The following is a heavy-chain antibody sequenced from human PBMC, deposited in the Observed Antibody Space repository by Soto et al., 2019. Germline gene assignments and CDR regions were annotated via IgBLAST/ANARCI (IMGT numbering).Heavy chain of an antibody. D-gene: IGHD3-22*01. CDR2: INPNSGGT. Sequence: SVKVSCKASGYTFTGYYMHWVRQAPGQGLEWMGWINPNSGGTNYAQKFQGWVTMTRDTSISTAYMELSRLRSDDTAVYYCARSRRTYDSSGYLYNWFDPWGQGTLVTVSS. CDR1: GYTFTGYY. J-gene: IGHJ5*02. V-gene: IGHV1-2*04. CDR3: ARSRRTYDSSGYLYNWFDP.